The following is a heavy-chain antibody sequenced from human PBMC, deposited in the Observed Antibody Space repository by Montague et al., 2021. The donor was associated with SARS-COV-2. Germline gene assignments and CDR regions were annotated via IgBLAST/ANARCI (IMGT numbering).Heavy chain of an antibody. CDR1: GGSIIAGYY. CDR2: IYYSGSA. CDR3: ASAIAVADTHYYYYGMDV. J-gene: IGHJ6*02. Sequence: TLSLTCTVSGGSIIAGYYWTWIRQIPGKGLEWIGYIYYSGSAYYNPSLKSRVIMSIDTSKHQFSLKVSSVTAADTATYFCASAIAVADTHYYYYGMDVWGQGTTGTVSS. D-gene: IGHD6-19*01. V-gene: IGHV4-31*03.